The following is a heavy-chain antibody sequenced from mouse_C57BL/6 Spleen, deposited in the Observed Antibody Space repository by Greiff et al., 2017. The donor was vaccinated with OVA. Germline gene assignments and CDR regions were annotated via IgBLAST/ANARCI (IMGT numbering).Heavy chain of an antibody. CDR3: TRPGSSGFFDY. CDR2: IDPETGGT. D-gene: IGHD3-2*02. J-gene: IGHJ2*01. V-gene: IGHV1-15*01. CDR1: GYTFTDYE. Sequence: VKLQESGAELVRPGASVTLSCKASGYTFTDYEMHWVKQTPVHGLEWIGAIDPETGGTAYNQKFKGKAILTADKSSSTAYMELRSLTSEDSAVYYCTRPGSSGFFDYWGQGTTLTVSS.